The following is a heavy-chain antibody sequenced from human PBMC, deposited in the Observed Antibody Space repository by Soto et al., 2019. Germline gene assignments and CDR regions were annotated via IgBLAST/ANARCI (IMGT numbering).Heavy chain of an antibody. Sequence: QVQLQESGPGLVKPSQTLSLTCTVSGGSISSGDYYWSWIRQPPGKGLEWIGYIYYSGSTYYNPSLKSRVTISVDTSKNQFSLKLSSVTSADTAVYSCARGAPDDYSNSYFDYWGQGTLVTVSS. J-gene: IGHJ4*02. CDR3: ARGAPDDYSNSYFDY. CDR1: GGSISSGDYY. V-gene: IGHV4-30-4*01. D-gene: IGHD4-4*01. CDR2: IYYSGST.